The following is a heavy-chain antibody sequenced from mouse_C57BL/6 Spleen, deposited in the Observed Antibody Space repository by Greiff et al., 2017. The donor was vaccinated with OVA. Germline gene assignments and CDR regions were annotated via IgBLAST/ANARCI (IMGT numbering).Heavy chain of an antibody. Sequence: VQLQQSGPELVKPGDSVKISCKASGYSFTGYFMNWVMQSHGKSLEWIGRINPYNGDTFYNQKFKGKATLTVDKSSSTAHMELRLLTSEDSAVYYCANDSDNGGRKDYWGQGTSLTVSS. D-gene: IGHD1-2*01. CDR3: ANDSDNGGRKDY. CDR2: INPYNGDT. CDR1: GYSFTGYF. J-gene: IGHJ4*01. V-gene: IGHV1-20*01.